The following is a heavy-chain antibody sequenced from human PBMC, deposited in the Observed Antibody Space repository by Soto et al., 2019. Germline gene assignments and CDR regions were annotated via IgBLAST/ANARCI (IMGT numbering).Heavy chain of an antibody. D-gene: IGHD3-10*01. CDR2: ISYDGSNK. Sequence: GGSLRLSCAASGFTFSSYAMHWVRQAPGKGLEWVAVISYDGSNKYYADSVKGRFTISRDNSKNTLYLQMNSLRAEDTAVYYCARDIGMVRGVIDYYYYGMDVWGQGTTVTVSS. J-gene: IGHJ6*02. CDR1: GFTFSSYA. V-gene: IGHV3-30-3*01. CDR3: ARDIGMVRGVIDYYYYGMDV.